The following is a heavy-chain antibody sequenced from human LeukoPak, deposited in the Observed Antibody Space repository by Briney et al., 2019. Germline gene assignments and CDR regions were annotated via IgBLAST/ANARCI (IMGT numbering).Heavy chain of an antibody. CDR1: GFTISNYD. CDR3: TREGYYYDATGYRSWYFDL. D-gene: IGHD3-22*01. J-gene: IGHJ2*01. V-gene: IGHV3-13*01. CDR2: IGTAGDT. Sequence: GGSLRLSCAVSGFTISNYDMHWVRQSTGEGLQWVSSIGTAGDTDYPGSVKGRFTISRDNAKNSLYLQMNSLRAGDTAVYYCTREGYYYDATGYRSWYFDLWGRGTLVTVSS.